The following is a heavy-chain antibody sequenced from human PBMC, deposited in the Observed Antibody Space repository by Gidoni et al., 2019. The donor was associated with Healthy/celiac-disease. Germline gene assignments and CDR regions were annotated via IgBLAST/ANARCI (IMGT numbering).Heavy chain of an antibody. CDR1: GSTFTSYD. J-gene: IGHJ4*02. CDR2: INPSGGST. V-gene: IGHV1-46*01. D-gene: IGHD3-22*01. CDR3: ARDQRDNYYDSSGPGDY. Sequence: QVQLVQSGAEVKKPGASVKVSCKASGSTFTSYDMHWGRQAPGQGLEWRGIINPSGGSTSYAQKFQGRVTMTRDTSTSTVYMELSSLRSEDTAVYYCARDQRDNYYDSSGPGDYWGQGTLVTVSS.